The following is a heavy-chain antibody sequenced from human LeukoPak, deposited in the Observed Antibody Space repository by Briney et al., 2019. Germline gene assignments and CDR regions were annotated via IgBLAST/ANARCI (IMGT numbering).Heavy chain of an antibody. J-gene: IGHJ6*03. CDR1: GFTVSTFD. Sequence: GGSLRLSCTASGFTVSTFDMHWVRQAPGKGLEWVALISYDGDNKHYGDSVKGRFTISRDNSKNTLYLQMNSLRAEDTAVYYCAKGSGSSWYFYYYMDVWGKGTTVTVSS. V-gene: IGHV3-30*07. CDR2: ISYDGDNK. CDR3: AKGSGSSWYFYYYMDV. D-gene: IGHD6-13*01.